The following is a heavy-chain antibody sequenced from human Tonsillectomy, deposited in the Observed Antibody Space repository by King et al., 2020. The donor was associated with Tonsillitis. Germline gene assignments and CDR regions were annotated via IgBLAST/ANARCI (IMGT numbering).Heavy chain of an antibody. J-gene: IGHJ6*03. V-gene: IGHV5-10-1*03. CDR1: GYSFTSYW. CDR2: IDPSDSYS. Sequence: VQLVESGAEVKKPGESLRISCKGSGYSFTSYWITWVRQMPGKGLEWMGRIDPSDSYSDYSPSFQGHVTISADKSISTAYPKRSSLKASDTAMYYCARLSYSGSGGYYYYMDVWGKGTTVTVSS. CDR3: ARLSYSGSGGYYYYMDV. D-gene: IGHD3-10*01.